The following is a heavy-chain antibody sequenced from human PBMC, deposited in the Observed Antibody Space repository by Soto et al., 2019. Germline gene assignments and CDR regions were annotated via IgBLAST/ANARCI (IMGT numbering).Heavy chain of an antibody. CDR1: GFTFSSYA. D-gene: IGHD3-10*01. J-gene: IGHJ6*02. CDR2: ISGSGGST. V-gene: IGHV3-23*01. CDR3: AKGRGYGSGSSHPSYYYYGMDV. Sequence: GGSLRLSCAASGFTFSSYAMSWVRQAPGKGLEWVSAISGSGGSTYYADSVKGRFTISRDNSKNTLYLQMNSLRAEDTAVYYCAKGRGYGSGSSHPSYYYYGMDVGGQGTTVTVSS.